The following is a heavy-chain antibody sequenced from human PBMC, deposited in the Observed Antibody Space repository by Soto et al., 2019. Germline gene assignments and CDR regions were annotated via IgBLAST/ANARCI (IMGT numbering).Heavy chain of an antibody. V-gene: IGHV3-21*01. J-gene: IGHJ6*02. Sequence: PGGALRGSCVNSGFTFSSYSMNWVRQSPGMGLEWVSSISSSSRYIYYADSVRGRFTISRDNAKNSLYLQINSLRAEDTAVYYCARDRLVAATSAPPYCYYGMDVWGQGTTGT. CDR1: GFTFSSYS. CDR3: ARDRLVAATSAPPYCYYGMDV. D-gene: IGHD2-15*01. CDR2: ISSSSRYI.